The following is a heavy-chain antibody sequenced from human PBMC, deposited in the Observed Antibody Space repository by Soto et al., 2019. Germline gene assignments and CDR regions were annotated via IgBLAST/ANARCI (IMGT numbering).Heavy chain of an antibody. V-gene: IGHV4-31*03. CDR3: ARVEKYYYGMDV. Sequence: SSETLSLTCTVSGGSISSGCYYWSWIRQHPGKGLEWIGYIYYSGSTYYNPSLKSRVTISVDTSKNQFSLKLSSVTAADTAVYYCARVEKYYYGMDVWGQGTTVTVSS. CDR1: GGSISSGCYY. CDR2: IYYSGST. J-gene: IGHJ6*02.